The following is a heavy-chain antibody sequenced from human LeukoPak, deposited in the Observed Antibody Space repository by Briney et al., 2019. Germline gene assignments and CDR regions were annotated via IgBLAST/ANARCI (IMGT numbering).Heavy chain of an antibody. V-gene: IGHV3-30*18. CDR1: GFTFSSYG. CDR3: AKAPPAGGHSYGWSFDY. J-gene: IGHJ4*02. D-gene: IGHD5-18*01. CDR2: ISYDGGNK. Sequence: PGGSLRLSCAASGFTFSSYGMHWVRQAPGKGLEWVAVISYDGGNKYYGDSVKGRFTISRDNSENTLYLQMNSLRAEDTAVYYCAKAPPAGGHSYGWSFDYWGQGILVTVSS.